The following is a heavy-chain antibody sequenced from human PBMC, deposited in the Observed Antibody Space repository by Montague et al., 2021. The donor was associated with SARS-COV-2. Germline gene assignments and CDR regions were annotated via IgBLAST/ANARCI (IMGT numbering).Heavy chain of an antibody. CDR2: SHSSGNT. V-gene: IGHV4-39*07. CDR3: ARRGYYDSAGYHWHLDL. D-gene: IGHD3-22*01. Sequence: SETLSLTCTDSSGSISSEDYYWGWIRQAPGKGLEWIGISHSSGNTYYNPSLKSRVTLSADASRNEFSLKLDSVTAADTAVYFCARRGYYDSAGYHWHLDLWGRGMLVTVSS. J-gene: IGHJ2*01. CDR1: SGSISSEDYY.